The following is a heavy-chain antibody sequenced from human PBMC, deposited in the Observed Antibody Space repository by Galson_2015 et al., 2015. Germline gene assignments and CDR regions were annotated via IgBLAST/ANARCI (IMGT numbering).Heavy chain of an antibody. Sequence: SLRLSCAASGFSFDDYAMHWVRQAPGKGLEWVSGITWNSDTVGYADSVKGRFTVSRDNAKKSLYLQLNNLRGEDTAVYYCAKDRSGHYRYGMDVWGPGTTVTVSS. CDR1: GFSFDDYA. CDR3: AKDRSGHYRYGMDV. CDR2: ITWNSDTV. J-gene: IGHJ6*01. V-gene: IGHV3-9*01. D-gene: IGHD2-15*01.